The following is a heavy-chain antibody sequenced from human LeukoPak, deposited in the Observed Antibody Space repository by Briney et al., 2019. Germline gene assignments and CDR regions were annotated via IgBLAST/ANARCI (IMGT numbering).Heavy chain of an antibody. Sequence: SVKVSCKASGGTFSSYAISWVRQAPGQGLEWMGGIIPIFGTANYAQKFQGRVTITADESTSTAYMELSSLRSEDTAVYYCARALTLRILLWQEYYFDYWGQGTLVTVSS. CDR3: ARALTLRILLWQEYYFDY. CDR2: IIPIFGTA. D-gene: IGHD3-10*01. J-gene: IGHJ4*02. CDR1: GGTFSSYA. V-gene: IGHV1-69*01.